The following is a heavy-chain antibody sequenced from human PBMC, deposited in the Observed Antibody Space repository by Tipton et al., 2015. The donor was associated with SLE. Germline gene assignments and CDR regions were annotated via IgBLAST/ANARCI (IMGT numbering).Heavy chain of an antibody. CDR2: IYYSGST. V-gene: IGHV4-59*01. J-gene: IGHJ2*01. D-gene: IGHD1-26*01. CDR1: GGSISSYY. Sequence: TLSLTCTVSGGSISSYYWSWIRQPPGKGLEWIGYIYYSGSTNYNPSLKSRVTISVDTSKNQFSLKLSSVTAADTAVYYCARVGATGYFELGGRGTLVTVSS. CDR3: ARVGATGYFEL.